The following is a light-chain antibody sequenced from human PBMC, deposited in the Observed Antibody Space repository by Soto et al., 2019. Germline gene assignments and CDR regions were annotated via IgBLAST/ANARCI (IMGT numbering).Light chain of an antibody. CDR2: FAS. CDR3: QHYNEWPLT. CDR1: QTVSNN. Sequence: ERVMTQFPATLSVSPGAKATLSCRASQTVSNNLAWYQQKPGQAPRLLLYFASTRATGVPARFSGSGSGTEFTLTISNLQSEDSAVYYCQHYNEWPLTFGGGTKLETK. J-gene: IGKJ4*01. V-gene: IGKV3-15*01.